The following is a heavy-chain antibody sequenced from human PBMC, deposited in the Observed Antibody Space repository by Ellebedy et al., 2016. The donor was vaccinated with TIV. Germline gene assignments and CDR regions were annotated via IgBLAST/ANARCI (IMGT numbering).Heavy chain of an antibody. D-gene: IGHD5-12*01. J-gene: IGHJ6*02. CDR1: GCTFSSYA. Sequence: ASVKVSXXASGCTFSSYAISWVRQAPGQGLAWMGGIIPIFGTANYAQKFQGRVTITADESTSTAYMELSSLRSEDTAVYYCARGAAVATIRLYYYYGMDVWGQGTTVTVSS. V-gene: IGHV1-69*13. CDR2: IIPIFGTA. CDR3: ARGAAVATIRLYYYYGMDV.